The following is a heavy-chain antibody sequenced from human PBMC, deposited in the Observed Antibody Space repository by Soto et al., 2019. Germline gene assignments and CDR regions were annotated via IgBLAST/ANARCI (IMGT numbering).Heavy chain of an antibody. CDR2: IYHSGNT. CDR1: GATLSTDDW. CDR3: ARASASSKLRGVVIN. V-gene: IGHV4-4*02. J-gene: IGHJ4*02. Sequence: SVTLSLTCALSGATLSTDDWWSWVNPPPGKEMEWIGEIYHSGNTNFNPSVKSRVTISVDTSKNQFSLTVSSVTAADTAIYYCARASASSKLRGVVINWGQGTLVTVSS. D-gene: IGHD3-10*01.